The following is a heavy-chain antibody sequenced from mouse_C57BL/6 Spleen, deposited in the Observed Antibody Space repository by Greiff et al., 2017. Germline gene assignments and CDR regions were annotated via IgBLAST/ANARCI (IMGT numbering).Heavy chain of an antibody. CDR2: FYPGSGSI. CDR3: ARHEDRDSNWYFDV. J-gene: IGHJ1*03. Sequence: VQLQQSGAELVKPGASVKLSCRASGYTLPEYTIHWVKQRSGQGLEWIGWFYPGSGSIKYNEKFKDKAKLTADKSSSTVYMELSRLTSEDSAVYFCARHEDRDSNWYFDVWGTGTTVTVSS. CDR1: GYTLPEYT. D-gene: IGHD2-5*01. V-gene: IGHV1-62-2*01.